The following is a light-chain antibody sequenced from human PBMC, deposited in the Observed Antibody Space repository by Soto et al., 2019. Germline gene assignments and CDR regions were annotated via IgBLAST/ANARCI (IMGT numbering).Light chain of an antibody. CDR2: DAS. CDR3: QQINSFPPT. J-gene: IGKJ4*01. V-gene: IGKV1-12*01. CDR1: RNIKTS. Sequence: DIQMTPSPSSVSASVGDRVTITCRASRNIKTSLAWYQQRPGKGPELLIYDASTLQSGVPSRISGSGSGTEFTLTISRLQPEDFATFYCQQINSFPPTFGGGTKVTI.